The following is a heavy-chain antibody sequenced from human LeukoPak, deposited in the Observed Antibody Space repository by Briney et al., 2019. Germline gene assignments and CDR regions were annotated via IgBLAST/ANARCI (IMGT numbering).Heavy chain of an antibody. CDR2: FYVGGAT. Sequence: PGGSLRLSCAVSGISVTNNYMSWVRQAPGKGLEWVSVFYVGGATYYADSVKDRFTISRDNSENTLYFQMKSLRAEDTAVYYCARGDGYNFFDYWGQGTLVTVSS. D-gene: IGHD5-24*01. V-gene: IGHV3-53*01. J-gene: IGHJ4*02. CDR1: GISVTNNY. CDR3: ARGDGYNFFDY.